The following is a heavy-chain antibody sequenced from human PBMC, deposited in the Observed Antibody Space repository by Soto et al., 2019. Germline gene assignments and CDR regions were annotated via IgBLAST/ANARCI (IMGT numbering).Heavy chain of an antibody. CDR3: AKGGPYSSSSYDY. Sequence: GGSLRLSCAASGFTFSSYAMSWVRQAPGKGLEWVSAISASAASTYYADSAKGRFTISRDNSKNTLFLQVNSLRAEDTALYYCAKGGPYSSSSYDYWGQGTLVTVSS. J-gene: IGHJ4*02. D-gene: IGHD6-6*01. V-gene: IGHV3-23*01. CDR1: GFTFSSYA. CDR2: ISASAAST.